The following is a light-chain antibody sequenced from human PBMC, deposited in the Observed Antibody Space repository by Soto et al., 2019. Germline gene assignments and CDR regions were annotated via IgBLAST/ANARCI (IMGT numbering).Light chain of an antibody. CDR2: GAS. CDR1: QSVSSNY. Sequence: EIVLTQSPGTLSLSPGERATLSCRASQSVSSNYLAWYQQKPGQAPRLLIYGASSRATGIPDRFTGSGSGTDFTLTISRLEPEDFVVYYCQQYGSSPLTFGGGTKVDTK. J-gene: IGKJ4*01. CDR3: QQYGSSPLT. V-gene: IGKV3-20*01.